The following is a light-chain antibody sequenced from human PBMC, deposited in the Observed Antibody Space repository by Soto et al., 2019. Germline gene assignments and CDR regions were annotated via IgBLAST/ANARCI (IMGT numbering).Light chain of an antibody. J-gene: IGKJ3*01. CDR3: QQSYSTPGLFT. CDR2: AAS. Sequence: DIQMTQSPSSLSASVGDRVTITCRASQSISSYLNWYQQKPGKAPKLLIYAASSLQSGVPSRFSVSGSGTDFTLTISSLQPEDFATYYCQQSYSTPGLFTFGPGTKVDIK. V-gene: IGKV1-39*01. CDR1: QSISSY.